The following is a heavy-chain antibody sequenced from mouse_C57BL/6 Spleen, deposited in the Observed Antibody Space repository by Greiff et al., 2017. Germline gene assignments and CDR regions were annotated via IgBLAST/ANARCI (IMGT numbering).Heavy chain of an antibody. CDR2: IRNKANGYTT. Sequence: EVKVEESGGGLVQPGGSLSLSCAASGFTFTDYYMSWVRQPPGKALEWLGFIRNKANGYTTEYSASVKGRFTISRDNSQSILYLQMNALRAEDSATYYCARWGDYGWFAYWGQGTLVTVSA. CDR1: GFTFTDYY. D-gene: IGHD2-4*01. CDR3: ARWGDYGWFAY. J-gene: IGHJ3*01. V-gene: IGHV7-3*01.